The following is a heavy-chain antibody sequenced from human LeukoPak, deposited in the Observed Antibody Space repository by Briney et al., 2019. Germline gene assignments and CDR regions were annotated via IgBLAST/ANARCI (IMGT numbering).Heavy chain of an antibody. CDR3: ARHSDVIGAI. Sequence: GESLRISCKASGYTFTHQWIGWVRQMSGSGLEWMGIIYPRDTDTIYSPSFQGHVTISADTSINTAYLEWSSLEASDTAIYYCARHSDVIGAIWGQGTLVTVSS. V-gene: IGHV5-51*01. CDR1: GYTFTHQW. CDR2: IYPRDTDT. J-gene: IGHJ4*02. D-gene: IGHD3-10*01.